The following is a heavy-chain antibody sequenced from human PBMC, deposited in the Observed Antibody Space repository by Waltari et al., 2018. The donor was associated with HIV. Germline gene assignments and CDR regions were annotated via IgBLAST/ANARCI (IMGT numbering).Heavy chain of an antibody. J-gene: IGHJ3*02. V-gene: IGHV3-53*02. CDR1: GFTVSSNY. D-gene: IGHD3-10*01. Sequence: EVQLVETGGGLIQPGGSLRLSCAASGFTVSSNYMSWFRQAPGKGLEWVSVIYSGGSTYYADSVKGRFTISRDNSKNTLYLQMNSLRAEDTAVYYCAREMYYYARGAFDIWGQGTMVTVSS. CDR3: AREMYYYARGAFDI. CDR2: IYSGGST.